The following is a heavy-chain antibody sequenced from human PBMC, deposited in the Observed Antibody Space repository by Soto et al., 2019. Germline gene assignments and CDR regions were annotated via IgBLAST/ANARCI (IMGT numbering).Heavy chain of an antibody. CDR1: GGSISNYY. CDR3: AKDSGYNYGYFRWFDP. Sequence: SETLSLTCTVSGGSISNYYLSWIRQPPGRGLEWIGHIFYSGSTNYNPALKSRVTISVDTSKSQFSLKLSSVTAADTAVYYCAKDSGYNYGYFRWFDPWGPGTLVTVSS. D-gene: IGHD5-18*01. CDR2: IFYSGST. V-gene: IGHV4-59*01. J-gene: IGHJ5*02.